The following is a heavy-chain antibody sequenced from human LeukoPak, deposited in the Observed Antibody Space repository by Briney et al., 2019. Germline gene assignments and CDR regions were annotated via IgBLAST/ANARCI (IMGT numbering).Heavy chain of an antibody. V-gene: IGHV4-34*01. J-gene: IGHJ4*02. D-gene: IGHD6-13*01. CDR3: ARPMGIAAAGSFDY. Sequence: SETLSLTCAVYGGSFSGYYWSWVRQPPGKGLEWIGEINHSGSTNYNPSLKSRVTISVDTSKNQFSLKLSSVTAADTAVYYCARPMGIAAAGSFDYWGQGTLVTVSS. CDR2: INHSGST. CDR1: GGSFSGYY.